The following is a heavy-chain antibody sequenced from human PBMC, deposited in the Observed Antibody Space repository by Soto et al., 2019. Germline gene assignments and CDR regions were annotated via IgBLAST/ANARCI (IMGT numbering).Heavy chain of an antibody. Sequence: GGSLRLSCSTSGFTFGDYGMTWFRQAPGKGLEWVSLVSATAGTTYYTDSVKGRFTISRDNSRNTVYLQMNSLRADDTAVYYCAKDRLAGGFDYWGQGTLVTVSS. CDR1: GFTFGDYG. CDR2: VSATAGTT. J-gene: IGHJ4*02. CDR3: AKDRLAGGFDY. D-gene: IGHD3-16*01. V-gene: IGHV3-23*01.